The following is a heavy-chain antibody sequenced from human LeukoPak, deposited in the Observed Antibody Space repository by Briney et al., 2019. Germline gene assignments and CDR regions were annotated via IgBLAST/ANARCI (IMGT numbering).Heavy chain of an antibody. Sequence: SETLSLTCAVYGGSFSGYYWSWIRQPPGKGLEWIGEINHSGSTNYNPSLKSRVTISVDTSKNQFSLKLSSVTAADTAVYYCARLRSGSYYYYYYYMDVWGKGTTVTISS. CDR1: GGSFSGYY. D-gene: IGHD1-26*01. CDR3: ARLRSGSYYYYYYYMDV. J-gene: IGHJ6*03. V-gene: IGHV4-34*01. CDR2: INHSGST.